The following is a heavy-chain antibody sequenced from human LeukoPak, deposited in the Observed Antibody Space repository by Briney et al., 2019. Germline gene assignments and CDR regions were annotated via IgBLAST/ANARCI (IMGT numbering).Heavy chain of an antibody. CDR3: TREGMLAGVDY. CDR1: GFTFTSYW. Sequence: GGSLRLSCVASGFTFTSYWMSWVRQAPGKGLEWVANIKQDGSEKNYVDSVKGRFTISRDNAKNSMSLQMNSLRAEDTAVYYCTREGMLAGVDYWGQGTLVTVSS. D-gene: IGHD3-10*02. J-gene: IGHJ4*02. V-gene: IGHV3-7*01. CDR2: IKQDGSEK.